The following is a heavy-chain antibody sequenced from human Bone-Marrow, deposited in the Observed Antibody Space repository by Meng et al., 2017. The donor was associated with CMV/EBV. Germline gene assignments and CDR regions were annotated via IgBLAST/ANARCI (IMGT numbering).Heavy chain of an antibody. J-gene: IGHJ4*02. Sequence: ASVKVSCKASGYTFTNHYFHWVRQAPGQGLEWMGWIYPKSGGTHYAQKFQGRLTVTRDTSISPGYMELSRLGSDDTAVYYWARDNEWGQDYCGQGTLVTVSS. V-gene: IGHV1-2*02. CDR1: GYTFTNHY. CDR3: ARDNEWGQDY. D-gene: IGHD7-27*01. CDR2: IYPKSGGT.